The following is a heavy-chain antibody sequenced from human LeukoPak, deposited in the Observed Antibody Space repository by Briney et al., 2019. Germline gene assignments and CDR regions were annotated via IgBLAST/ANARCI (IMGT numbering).Heavy chain of an antibody. CDR2: ISGSGSFT. V-gene: IGHV3-23*01. CDR3: AKAPIQLWNYFDY. J-gene: IGHJ4*02. Sequence: GGSLRLSCAASGFTFSSYAVSWVRQAPGKGLEWVSAISGSGSFTYYADSVKGRFTISRDNSKNTLYLQMNSLRAEDTAVYYCAKAPIQLWNYFDYWGQGTLVTVSS. CDR1: GFTFSSYA. D-gene: IGHD5-18*01.